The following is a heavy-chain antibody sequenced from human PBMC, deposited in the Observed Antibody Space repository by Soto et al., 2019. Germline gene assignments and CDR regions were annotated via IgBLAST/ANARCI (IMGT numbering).Heavy chain of an antibody. CDR2: IYYSGST. CDR3: ARESEVGGNFDY. V-gene: IGHV4-61*01. J-gene: IGHJ4*02. D-gene: IGHD2-15*01. CDR1: GGSVSSGSYY. Sequence: PSETLSLTCTVSGGSVSSGSYYWSWIRQPPGKGLEWIGYIYYSGSTNYNPSLKSRVTISVDTSKNQFSLKLSSVTAADTAVYYCARESEVGGNFDYWGQGTLVTVSS.